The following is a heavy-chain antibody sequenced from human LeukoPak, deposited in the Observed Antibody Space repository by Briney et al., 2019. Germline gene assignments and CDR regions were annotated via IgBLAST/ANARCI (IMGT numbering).Heavy chain of an antibody. J-gene: IGHJ4*02. Sequence: GGSLRLSCVVSGFTIDNYAMHWVRQVPGKGLEWVPGIQWNRGNTGYADSVKGRFTISRDNAKNSLYLQMNSLRAEDTALYYCAKDTSGVPTSLDSWGQGTLVTVSS. CDR1: GFTIDNYA. CDR2: IQWNRGNT. D-gene: IGHD3-3*01. CDR3: AKDTSGVPTSLDS. V-gene: IGHV3-9*01.